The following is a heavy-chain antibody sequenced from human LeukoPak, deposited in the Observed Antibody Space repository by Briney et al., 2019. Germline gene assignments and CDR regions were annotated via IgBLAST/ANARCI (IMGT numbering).Heavy chain of an antibody. CDR3: ARAPYYDILTGYYEGYYFDY. CDR2: ISAYNGNT. CDR1: GYTLTNYA. D-gene: IGHD3-9*01. Sequence: ASVRVSCKASGYTLTNYAISWVRQAPGQGLEWMGWISAYNGNTNYAQKLQGRVTMTTDTSTSTAYMELRSLRSDDTAVYYCARAPYYDILTGYYEGYYFDYWGQGTLVTVSS. J-gene: IGHJ4*02. V-gene: IGHV1-18*01.